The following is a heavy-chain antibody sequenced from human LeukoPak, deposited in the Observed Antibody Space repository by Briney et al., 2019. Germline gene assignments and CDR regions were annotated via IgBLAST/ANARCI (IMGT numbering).Heavy chain of an antibody. CDR1: GGSISSYY. D-gene: IGHD2-15*01. J-gene: IGHJ5*02. Sequence: SETLSLTCTVSGGSISSYYWSWIRQSPGKGLEWVGYIYASGTTNYNPFLKSRVTMSVDTSKNQFSLKLSSVTAADTAVYYCARHSSVVRGWFDPWGQGTVVTVSS. V-gene: IGHV4-4*09. CDR2: IYASGTT. CDR3: ARHSSVVRGWFDP.